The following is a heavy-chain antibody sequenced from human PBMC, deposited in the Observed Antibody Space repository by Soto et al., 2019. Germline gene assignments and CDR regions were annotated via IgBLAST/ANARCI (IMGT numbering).Heavy chain of an antibody. D-gene: IGHD4-17*01. CDR3: AKDAVYGDGLWLPES. V-gene: IGHV3-23*01. Sequence: PGGSLRLSCPASGFTFSYYAMMWVRPAPGKGLEWVAGILGRGTTYHADSVKGRFTISKDNSKSTLYLEMNSLRAEDTAVYYCAKDAVYGDGLWLPESWGQGTMVTVSS. CDR2: ILGRGTT. J-gene: IGHJ4*02. CDR1: GFTFSYYA.